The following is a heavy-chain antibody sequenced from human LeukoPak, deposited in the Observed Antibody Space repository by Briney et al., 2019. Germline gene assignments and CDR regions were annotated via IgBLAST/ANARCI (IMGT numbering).Heavy chain of an antibody. CDR3: ARDPNGDYIGAFDM. CDR1: GFTFSTYA. Sequence: GGSLRLSCAASGFTFSTYAMNWVREAPGKGLEWVSVITGSGDRAYHTDSVKGRFSISRDNSRNTLYLQMNSLRAEDTAVYYCARDPNGDYIGAFDMWGPGTMVTVSS. D-gene: IGHD4-17*01. J-gene: IGHJ3*02. V-gene: IGHV3-23*01. CDR2: ITGSGDRA.